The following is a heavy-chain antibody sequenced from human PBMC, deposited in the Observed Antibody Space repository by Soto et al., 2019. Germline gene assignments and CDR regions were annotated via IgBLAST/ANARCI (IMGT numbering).Heavy chain of an antibody. V-gene: IGHV3-7*01. CDR3: ARASPGMDV. CDR2: INQDGSEK. Sequence: GGSLRLSCAGSQFTFINYWMNWVRQAPGKGLEWVANINQDGSEKYYVDSVKGRFTISRDIAKNSLFLQMNSLRADDTAVYYCARASPGMDVWGQGTTVTVSS. CDR1: QFTFINYW. J-gene: IGHJ6*02.